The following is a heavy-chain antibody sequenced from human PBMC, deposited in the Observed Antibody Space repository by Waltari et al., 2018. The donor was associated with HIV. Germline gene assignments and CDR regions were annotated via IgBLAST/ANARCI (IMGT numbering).Heavy chain of an antibody. CDR2: IRRGSSFS. J-gene: IGHJ4*02. Sequence: ELVESGGGLFKPGQSLRLSCNASGIAFDLFTMTWVRQAPGRGLEWVASIRRGSSFSYYSDSFKGRISISRDNAKKSLFLQMNSLTADDTGLYFCVGDRTSLTTGDFDSWGQGVPVIVSS. CDR3: VGDRTSLTTGDFDS. CDR1: GIAFDLFT. D-gene: IGHD1-1*01. V-gene: IGHV3-21*02.